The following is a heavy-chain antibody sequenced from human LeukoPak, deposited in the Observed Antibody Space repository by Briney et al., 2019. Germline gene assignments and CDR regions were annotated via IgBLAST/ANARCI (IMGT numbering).Heavy chain of an antibody. CDR2: IKNVGSEK. CDR3: ARSGSYYDSSGYYFDY. D-gene: IGHD3-22*01. J-gene: IGHJ4*02. CDR1: GFTFSTYW. Sequence: GGSLRLSCAASGFTFSTYWMSWVRQAPGKGLEWVANIKNVGSEKYYVDSVKGRFTLSRDNARNSLYLQMNSLRAEDTAVYYCARSGSYYDSSGYYFDYWGQGALVTVSS. V-gene: IGHV3-7*01.